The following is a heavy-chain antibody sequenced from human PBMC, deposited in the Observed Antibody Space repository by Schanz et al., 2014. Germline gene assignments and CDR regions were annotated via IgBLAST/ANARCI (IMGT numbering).Heavy chain of an antibody. J-gene: IGHJ4*02. D-gene: IGHD3-22*01. CDR2: ISPLLGVA. CDR3: ARAGQDYSDSSGYATYYFGN. CDR1: SGTLERYV. Sequence: QVQLAQSGAEVKKPGSSVKVSCKTSSGTLERYVISWVRQAPGQGPQWMGRISPLLGVANYAQEFQGRLTITADTSTSTAYMELSSLRSEDTAVYYCARAGQDYSDSSGYATYYFGNWGQGTLVTVSS. V-gene: IGHV1-69*04.